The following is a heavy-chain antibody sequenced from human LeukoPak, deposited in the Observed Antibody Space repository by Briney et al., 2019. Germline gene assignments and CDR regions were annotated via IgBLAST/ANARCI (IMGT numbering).Heavy chain of an antibody. J-gene: IGHJ3*02. V-gene: IGHV4-4*09. Sequence: SETLSLTCSVSGGSFDSKYWSWIRQPPGKGLEWIGYIYTSGSTNFNPSLRSRVAMSIDTSKNQFSLKVYSVTAADTAVYYCARRYRDGYNPWAFDIWGQGTMVTVSS. D-gene: IGHD5-24*01. CDR2: IYTSGST. CDR3: ARRYRDGYNPWAFDI. CDR1: GGSFDSKY.